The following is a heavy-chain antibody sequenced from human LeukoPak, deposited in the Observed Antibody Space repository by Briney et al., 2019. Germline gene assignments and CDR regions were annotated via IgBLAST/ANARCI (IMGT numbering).Heavy chain of an antibody. V-gene: IGHV4-34*01. CDR3: ARMPHPNMYYSGSGSYYSVIDAFDI. CDR2: TNHSGST. J-gene: IGHJ3*02. Sequence: SETLSLTCAVYGGSFSGYYWSWIRQPPGKGLEWIGETNHSGSTNYNPSLKSRVIISADTSKNHFSLKLTSVTAADTAVYYCARMPHPNMYYSGSGSYYSVIDAFDIWGQGTMVTVSS. D-gene: IGHD3-10*01. CDR1: GGSFSGYY.